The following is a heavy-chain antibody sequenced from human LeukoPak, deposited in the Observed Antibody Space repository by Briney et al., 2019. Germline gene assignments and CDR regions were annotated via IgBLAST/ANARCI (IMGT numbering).Heavy chain of an antibody. CDR1: GGSISSYY. J-gene: IGHJ3*02. V-gene: IGHV4-59*01. CDR3: ARGISTSITILGAFREPDAFDI. D-gene: IGHD3-3*01. CDR2: IYYSGST. Sequence: AETLSLTCTVSGGSISSYYWSWIRQPPGKGLEWMGYIYYSGSTNYNPSLKSRVTISVDTSKNQFSLKLSSVTAADTAVYYCARGISTSITILGAFREPDAFDIWGQGTMVTVSS.